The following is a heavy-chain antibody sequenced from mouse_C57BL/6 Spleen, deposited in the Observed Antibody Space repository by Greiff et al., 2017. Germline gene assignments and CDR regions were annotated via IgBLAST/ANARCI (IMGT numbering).Heavy chain of an antibody. J-gene: IGHJ4*01. D-gene: IGHD2-4*01. CDR3: ARAYYDYDGGKNAMDY. Sequence: QVQLQQSGAELARPGASVKLSCKASGYTFTSYGISWVKQRTGQGLEWIGEIYPRSGNTYYNEKFKGKATLTADKSSSTAYMELRSLTSEDSAVYFWARAYYDYDGGKNAMDYWGQGTSVTVSS. V-gene: IGHV1-81*01. CDR1: GYTFTSYG. CDR2: IYPRSGNT.